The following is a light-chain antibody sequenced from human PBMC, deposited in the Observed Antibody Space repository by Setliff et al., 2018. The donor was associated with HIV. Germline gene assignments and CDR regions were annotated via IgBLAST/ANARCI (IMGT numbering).Light chain of an antibody. CDR3: CSYAHSSTYV. CDR1: SSDLGSYNL. Sequence: QSVLAQPASVSGSPGQSITISRTGTSSDLGSYNLVSWYQQHPGKAPKLMIYEVTKRPSGVSNRFSGSKSGNTASLTISGLQVEDESDYYCCSYAHSSTYVFGTGTKVTVL. J-gene: IGLJ1*01. CDR2: EVT. V-gene: IGLV2-23*02.